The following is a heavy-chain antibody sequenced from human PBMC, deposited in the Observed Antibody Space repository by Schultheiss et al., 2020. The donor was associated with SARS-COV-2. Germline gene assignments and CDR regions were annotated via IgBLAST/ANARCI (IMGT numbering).Heavy chain of an antibody. J-gene: IGHJ4*02. CDR2: ISYDGSNK. CDR3: AKDPQDAPYYY. V-gene: IGHV3-30*18. Sequence: GGSLRLSCAASGFTFSSYGMHWVRQAPGKGLEWVAVISYDGSNKYYADSVKGRFTISRDNSKNTLYLQMNSLRAEDTAVYYCAKDPQDAPYYYWGQGTLVTVSS. D-gene: IGHD2-21*01. CDR1: GFTFSSYG.